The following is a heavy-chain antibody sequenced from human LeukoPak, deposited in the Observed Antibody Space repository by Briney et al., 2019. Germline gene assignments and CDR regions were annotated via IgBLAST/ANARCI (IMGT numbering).Heavy chain of an antibody. Sequence: ETLSLTCAVYGGSFSGYYWSWVRQAPGKGLEWVSNINWNGGSANYADSVKGRFTISRDNAKNSLYLQMNSLKDEDTALYYCARGLMGGYPRFDYWGQGNLVTVSS. CDR1: GGSFSGYY. J-gene: IGHJ4*02. V-gene: IGHV3-20*04. D-gene: IGHD3-22*01. CDR2: INWNGGSA. CDR3: ARGLMGGYPRFDY.